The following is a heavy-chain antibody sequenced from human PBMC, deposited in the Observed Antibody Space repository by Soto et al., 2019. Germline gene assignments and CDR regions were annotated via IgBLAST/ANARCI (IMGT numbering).Heavy chain of an antibody. CDR3: AAGALFARGSGYRINYYYYYYGMDV. J-gene: IGHJ6*02. CDR2: IVVGSGNT. D-gene: IGHD3-3*01. Sequence: ASVKVSCKASGFTFTSSAVQWVRQARGQRLEWIGWIVVGSGNTNYAQKFQERVTITRDMSTSTAYMELSSLRSEDTAVYYCAAGALFARGSGYRINYYYYYYGMDVWGQGTTVTVSS. CDR1: GFTFTSSA. V-gene: IGHV1-58*01.